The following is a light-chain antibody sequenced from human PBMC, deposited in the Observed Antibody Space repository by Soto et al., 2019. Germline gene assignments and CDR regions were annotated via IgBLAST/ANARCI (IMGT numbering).Light chain of an antibody. V-gene: IGLV1-40*01. J-gene: IGLJ3*02. Sequence: QSVLTQPPSVTGAPGQRVTISCTGSHSDIGAGYGVHWYQQFPHSAPKLLIYDTTNRPSGVPDRFSGSRSGTSASLAITGLQAEDEADYYCQSYDNSLSGPVVFGGGTKLTVL. CDR3: QSYDNSLSGPVV. CDR2: DTT. CDR1: HSDIGAGYG.